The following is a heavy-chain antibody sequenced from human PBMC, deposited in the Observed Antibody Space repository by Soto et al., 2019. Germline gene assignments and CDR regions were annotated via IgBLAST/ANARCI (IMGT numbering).Heavy chain of an antibody. D-gene: IGHD5-18*01. V-gene: IGHV3-48*01. CDR1: GFTFNNYS. Sequence: EVQLVESGGGLVQPGGSLRLSCAASGFTFNNYSMNWVRQAPGMGLEWASYIRSSSSTIYYADSVKGRLTISRDNAKNALYLQMNSLRAEDTAVYYCARDTGYTYGYRPGYYYYGMDVWGQGTTVTVSS. CDR2: IRSSSSTI. CDR3: ARDTGYTYGYRPGYYYYGMDV. J-gene: IGHJ6*02.